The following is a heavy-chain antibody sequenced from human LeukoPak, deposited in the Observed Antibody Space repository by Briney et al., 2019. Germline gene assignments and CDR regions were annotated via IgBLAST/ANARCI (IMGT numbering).Heavy chain of an antibody. Sequence: PSETLSLTCTVSGYSISDGNYWGWIRQPPGKGLEWIGSIFHTGSTNYNPSLKSRVTISVDTSKNQFSLKLSSVTAADTAVYYCAGNSDAIGERTYYFDYWGQGTLVTVSS. V-gene: IGHV4-38-2*02. CDR2: IFHTGST. CDR3: AGNSDAIGERTYYFDY. D-gene: IGHD2-2*01. J-gene: IGHJ4*02. CDR1: GYSISDGNY.